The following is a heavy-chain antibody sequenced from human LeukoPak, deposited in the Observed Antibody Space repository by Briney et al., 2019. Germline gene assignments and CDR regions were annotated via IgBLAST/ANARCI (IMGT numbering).Heavy chain of an antibody. CDR3: ARQPGMTAKSWYFDL. Sequence: GESLKISCEGSGYTFTKYWIGWVRQMPGKGLEWMGIIHPGDSHTWYSPTFQGQVTISADKSISMAYLQWSSLKASDTAMYFCARQPGMTAKSWYFDLWGRGTLVTVSS. V-gene: IGHV5-51*01. J-gene: IGHJ2*01. CDR1: GYTFTKYW. CDR2: IHPGDSHT. D-gene: IGHD2-2*01.